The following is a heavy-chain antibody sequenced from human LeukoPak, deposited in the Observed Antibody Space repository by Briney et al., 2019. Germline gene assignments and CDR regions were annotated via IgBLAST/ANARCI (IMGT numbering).Heavy chain of an antibody. Sequence: PSETLSLTCAVYGGSFSGYYWSWIRQPPGKGLDWIGEINHSGSTNYNPSLKSRVTISVDTSKNQLSLKLSPVTAADTAVYYCXXXXXXYXRRYNWFDPWGQGTLVTVSS. V-gene: IGHV4-34*01. J-gene: IGHJ5*02. CDR1: GGSFSGYY. CDR3: XXXXXXYXRRYNWFDP. CDR2: INHSGST.